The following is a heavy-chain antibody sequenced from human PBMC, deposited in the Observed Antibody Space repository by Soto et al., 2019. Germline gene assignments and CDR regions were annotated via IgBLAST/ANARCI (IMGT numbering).Heavy chain of an antibody. J-gene: IGHJ4*02. V-gene: IGHV3-7*01. Sequence: EVQLVESGGGLVQPGGSLRLSCAASGFTFSSYWMSWVRQAPGKGLEWVANTKQDGSEKYYVDSVKGRFTISRDNAKNSLYLQMNSLRAEDTAVYYCARDKDGSSYHFDYWGQGTLVTVSS. CDR2: TKQDGSEK. CDR1: GFTFSSYW. D-gene: IGHD6-6*01. CDR3: ARDKDGSSYHFDY.